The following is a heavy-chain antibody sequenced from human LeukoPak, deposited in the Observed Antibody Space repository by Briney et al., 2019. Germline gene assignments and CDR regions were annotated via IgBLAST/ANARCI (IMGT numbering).Heavy chain of an antibody. CDR2: ISTDGSQT. V-gene: IGHV3-74*01. CDR1: GFTFSNYW. J-gene: IGHJ4*02. CDR3: VRSLRSADF. Sequence: GGSLRLSCEASGFTFSNYWMHWVRQPPGKGLMWVSQISTDGSQTFYADSVKGRFTISRDNAQNTLFLQMDSLRPEDTAVYHCVRSLRSADFWGQGTLVTVSS.